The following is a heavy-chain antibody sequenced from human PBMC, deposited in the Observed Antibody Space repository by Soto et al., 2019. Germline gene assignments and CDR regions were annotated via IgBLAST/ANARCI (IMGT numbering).Heavy chain of an antibody. Sequence: SQTLSLTCAISGDSVSSNTASWNWIRQSPSKGLEWLGRTYFRSKWYNDYAVSVKSRIIINPDTSNNQFSLQLNSVTPEDTAVYFCAKGDNLGPKTGYAFDPWGQGIMVTVSS. V-gene: IGHV6-1*01. D-gene: IGHD5-12*01. J-gene: IGHJ5*02. CDR1: GDSVSSNTAS. CDR2: TYFRSKWYN. CDR3: AKGDNLGPKTGYAFDP.